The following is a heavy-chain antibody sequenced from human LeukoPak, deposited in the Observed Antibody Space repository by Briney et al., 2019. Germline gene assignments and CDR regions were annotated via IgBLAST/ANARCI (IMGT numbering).Heavy chain of an antibody. J-gene: IGHJ5*02. Sequence: SRTLSLTCAVSGDSVSSNSVTWNWIRQSPSRGLEWLGRTYYRSTWYNDYAVSVRGRITVNPDTSKNQFSLHLNSVTPEDTAVYYCARRLTQYDCFDPWGQGILVTVSS. D-gene: IGHD2-2*01. CDR1: GDSVSSNSVT. CDR2: TYYRSTWYN. CDR3: ARRLTQYDCFDP. V-gene: IGHV6-1*01.